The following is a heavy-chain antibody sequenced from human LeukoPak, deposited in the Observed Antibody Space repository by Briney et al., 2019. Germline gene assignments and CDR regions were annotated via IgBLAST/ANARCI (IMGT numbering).Heavy chain of an antibody. CDR2: IRSKAYGGTT. CDR3: TRDVDYDILTGYLPEPDY. D-gene: IGHD3-9*01. J-gene: IGHJ4*02. Sequence: GGSLRLSCAASGFTFSGSWMHWVRQAPGKGLEWVGFIRSKAYGGTTEYAASVKGRFTISRDDSKSIAYLQMNSLKTEDTAVYYCTRDVDYDILTGYLPEPDYWGQGTLVTVSS. V-gene: IGHV3-49*04. CDR1: GFTFSGSW.